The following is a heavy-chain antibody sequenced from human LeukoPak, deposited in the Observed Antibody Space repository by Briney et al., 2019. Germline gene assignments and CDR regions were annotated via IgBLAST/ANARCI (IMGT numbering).Heavy chain of an antibody. CDR3: VRFALTSSLDH. J-gene: IGHJ5*02. CDR1: GYKLTNNW. V-gene: IGHV5-51*01. Sequence: GESLKISYKISGYKLTNNWIGWVRQVPGKGLEWMGLIYPSYSDAKYSPSFQGQVTLSVDASISTAYLQLSGLRASDTAIYYCVRFALTSSLDHWGQGTLVTVSS. D-gene: IGHD6-13*01. CDR2: IYPSYSDA.